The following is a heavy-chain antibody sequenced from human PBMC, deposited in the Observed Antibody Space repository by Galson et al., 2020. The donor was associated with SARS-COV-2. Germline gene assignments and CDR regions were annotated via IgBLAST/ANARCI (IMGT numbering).Heavy chain of an antibody. CDR1: GFTFSDYY. CDR3: ARSPTGSYFDY. J-gene: IGHJ4*02. CDR2: ISSSGSTI. D-gene: IGHD4-4*01. Sequence: GESLKISCAASGFTFSDYYMSWIRQAPGKGLEWVSYISSSGSTIYYADSVKGRFTISRDNAKNSLYLQMNSLRAEDTAVYYCARSPTGSYFDYWGQGTLVTVSS. V-gene: IGHV3-11*01.